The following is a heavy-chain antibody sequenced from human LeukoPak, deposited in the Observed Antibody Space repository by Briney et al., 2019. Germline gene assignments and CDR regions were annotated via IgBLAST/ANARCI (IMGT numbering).Heavy chain of an antibody. D-gene: IGHD3-10*01. CDR1: GFTFGDYA. CDR2: IRIKAYGGTT. Sequence: GGSLRLSCTAPGFTFGDYAMSWVRQAPGKGLEWVGFIRIKAYGGTTEYAASVKGRFTISRDDSKSIAYLQMNSLKTEDTAVYYCTRPSGSYFGYDYWGQGTLVTVSS. J-gene: IGHJ4*02. CDR3: TRPSGSYFGYDY. V-gene: IGHV3-49*04.